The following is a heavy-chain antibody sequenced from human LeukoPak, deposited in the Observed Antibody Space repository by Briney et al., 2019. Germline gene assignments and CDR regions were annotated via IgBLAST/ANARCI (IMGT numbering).Heavy chain of an antibody. D-gene: IGHD1-26*01. CDR3: ARDQGSGSYNLDAFDI. CDR1: GGSISSYY. V-gene: IGHV4-59*01. J-gene: IGHJ3*02. Sequence: PSETLSLTCTVSGGSISSYYWSWIRQPPGKGLEWIGYIYYSGSTNYNPSLRSRVTISVDTSKNQFSLKVRPVTAADTAVYYCARDQGSGSYNLDAFDIWGQGTMVTVSS. CDR2: IYYSGST.